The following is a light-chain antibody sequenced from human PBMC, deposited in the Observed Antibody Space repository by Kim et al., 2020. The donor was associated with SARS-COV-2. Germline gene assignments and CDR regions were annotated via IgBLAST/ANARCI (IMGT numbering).Light chain of an antibody. J-gene: IGLJ3*02. V-gene: IGLV1-44*01. Sequence: GQRVTISCSGSSSNVGLHFVNWYQQLPGTAPTVFIYNDYQRPSGVPDRFSGSRSGTSASLAISGLQSEDEADYYCATWDVSLNGWVFGGGTKVTVL. CDR2: NDY. CDR1: SSNVGLHF. CDR3: ATWDVSLNGWV.